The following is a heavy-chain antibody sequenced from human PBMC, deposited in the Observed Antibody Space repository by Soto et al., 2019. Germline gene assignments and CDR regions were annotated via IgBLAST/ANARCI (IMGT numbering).Heavy chain of an antibody. D-gene: IGHD3-3*01. V-gene: IGHV1-8*01. CDR2: MNPNSGNT. Sequence: QVQLVQSGAEVKKPGASVKVSCKASGYTFTSYDINWVRQATGQGLEWMGWMNPNSGNTGYAQKFQGRVTRTRNTSISTAYMELSSLRSEDTAVYYCARVRDFWSGYNAHFDYWGQGTLVTVSS. J-gene: IGHJ4*02. CDR3: ARVRDFWSGYNAHFDY. CDR1: GYTFTSYD.